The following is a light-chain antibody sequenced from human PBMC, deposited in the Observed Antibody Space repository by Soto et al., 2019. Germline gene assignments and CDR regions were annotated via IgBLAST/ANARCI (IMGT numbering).Light chain of an antibody. J-gene: IGLJ2*01. CDR2: EVS. CDR1: TSDVGGYDF. Sequence: QSALTQPASVSGSPGQSITISCTGTTSDVGGYDFVSWYQQHPGKAPKLIIYEVSNRPSGVSNRFSASKSGNTASLTISGLQAEDEADYFFTSYSSINNFDVVFGGGTKLTVL. V-gene: IGLV2-14*01. CDR3: TSYSSINNFDVV.